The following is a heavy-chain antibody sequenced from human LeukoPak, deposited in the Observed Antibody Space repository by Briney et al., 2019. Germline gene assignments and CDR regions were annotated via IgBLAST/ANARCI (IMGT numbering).Heavy chain of an antibody. J-gene: IGHJ4*02. Sequence: AGGSLRLSCAASGFTFSDYYMSWIRQAPGKGLEWVSYISSSGSTIYYADSVKGRFTISRDNAKNSLYLQMNSLTAEDTAVYYCAKGDLVVLSRNYFDYWGQGTLVTVSS. CDR3: AKGDLVVLSRNYFDY. D-gene: IGHD3-22*01. CDR1: GFTFSDYY. V-gene: IGHV3-11*01. CDR2: ISSSGSTI.